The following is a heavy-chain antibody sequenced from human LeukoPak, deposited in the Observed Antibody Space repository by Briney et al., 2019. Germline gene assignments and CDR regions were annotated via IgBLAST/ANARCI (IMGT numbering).Heavy chain of an antibody. Sequence: SETLSLTCTVAGGSISSYYWSWLRPPPGKGLEWRGYLYYSGSTNYNPSLKSRVTISVDSSKNQFSLKLSSVIAADTAVYYCARLLSSGRSDYWGQGTLVTVSS. V-gene: IGHV4-59*01. D-gene: IGHD3-22*01. CDR1: GGSISSYY. CDR3: ARLLSSGRSDY. CDR2: LYYSGST. J-gene: IGHJ4*02.